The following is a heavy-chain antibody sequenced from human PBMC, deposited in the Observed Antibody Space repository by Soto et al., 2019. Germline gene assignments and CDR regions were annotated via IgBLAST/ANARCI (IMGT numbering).Heavy chain of an antibody. D-gene: IGHD6-19*01. Sequence: PGGSLRLSCAASGFTFSSYGMHWVRQAPGKGLEWVAVIWYDGSNKYYADSVKGRFTISRDNSKNTLYLQMNSLRAEDTAVYYCARDQGSGYYYYGMDVWGQGTTVTAP. CDR3: ARDQGSGYYYYGMDV. CDR2: IWYDGSNK. V-gene: IGHV3-33*01. CDR1: GFTFSSYG. J-gene: IGHJ6*02.